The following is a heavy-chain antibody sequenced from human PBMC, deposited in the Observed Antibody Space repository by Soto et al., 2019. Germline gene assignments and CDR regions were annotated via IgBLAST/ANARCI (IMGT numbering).Heavy chain of an antibody. V-gene: IGHV1-69*02. CDR2: IIPILGIA. CDR1: GGTFSSYT. J-gene: IGHJ4*02. D-gene: IGHD3-16*02. Sequence: QVQLVQSGAEVKKPGSSVKVSCKASGGTFSSYTISWVRQAPGQGLEWMGRIIPILGIANYAQKFQGRVTSTADKSTSTAYMEQSSLAAEDTAVYYCSFENNYDYVWGSYRYTFALDYWGQGTLVTVSS. CDR3: SFENNYDYVWGSYRYTFALDY.